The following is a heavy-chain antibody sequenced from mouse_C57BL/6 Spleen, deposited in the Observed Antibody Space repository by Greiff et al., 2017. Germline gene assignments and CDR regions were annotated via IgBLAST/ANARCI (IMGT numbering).Heavy chain of an antibody. CDR3: ARTEVYDYLSWFAY. D-gene: IGHD2-4*01. J-gene: IGHJ3*01. CDR1: GYTFTDYY. Sequence: VQLQQSGAELVRPGASVKLSCKASGYTFTDYYINWVKQRPGQGLEWIARMYPGSGNTYYNEKFKGKATLTAEKSSSTAYMQLSSLTSEDSAVYFCARTEVYDYLSWFAYWGQGTLVTVSA. CDR2: MYPGSGNT. V-gene: IGHV1-76*01.